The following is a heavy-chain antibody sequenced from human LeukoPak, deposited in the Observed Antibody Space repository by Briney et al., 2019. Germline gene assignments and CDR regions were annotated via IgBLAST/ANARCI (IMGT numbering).Heavy chain of an antibody. V-gene: IGHV1-46*01. D-gene: IGHD3-22*01. CDR2: INPSGGST. J-gene: IGHJ3*02. CDR1: GYTFTSYY. CDR3: ARSYSSGYAFDI. Sequence: GASVKVSCKASGYTFTSYYMHWVRQAPGQGLEWMGIINPSGGSTSYAQKFQGRVTMTRDMSTSTVYMELSSLRSEDTAVYYCARSYSSGYAFDIWGQGTMVTVSS.